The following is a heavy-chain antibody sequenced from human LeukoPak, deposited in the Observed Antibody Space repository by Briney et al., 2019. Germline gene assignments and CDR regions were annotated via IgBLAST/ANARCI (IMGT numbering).Heavy chain of an antibody. D-gene: IGHD4-17*01. CDR3: ASQYGDYIPCLDY. Sequence: GASVKVSCKASGYTFTSYYMHWVRQAPGQGLEWMGWINPNSGGTNYAQKFQGRVTMTRDTSISTAYMELSRLRSDDTAVYYCASQYGDYIPCLDYWGQGTLVTVSS. V-gene: IGHV1-2*02. CDR2: INPNSGGT. CDR1: GYTFTSYY. J-gene: IGHJ4*02.